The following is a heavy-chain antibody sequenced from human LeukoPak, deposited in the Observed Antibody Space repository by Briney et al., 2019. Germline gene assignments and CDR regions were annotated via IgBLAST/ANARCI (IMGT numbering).Heavy chain of an antibody. Sequence: ASVKVSCKASGGTFSSYAISWVRQAPGQGLEWMGGIIPIFGTANYAQKFQGRVTITADESTSTAYMELSSLRSEDTAVYYCARAHRWELLRIAFGIWGQGTMVTVSS. J-gene: IGHJ3*02. D-gene: IGHD1-26*01. V-gene: IGHV1-69*13. CDR2: IIPIFGTA. CDR1: GGTFSSYA. CDR3: ARAHRWELLRIAFGI.